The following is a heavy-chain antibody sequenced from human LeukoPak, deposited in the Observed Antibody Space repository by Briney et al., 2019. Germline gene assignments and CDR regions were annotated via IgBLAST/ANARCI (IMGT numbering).Heavy chain of an antibody. Sequence: SGGSLRLSCAASGFTFSSYAMHWVRQAPGKGLEWVAVISYDGSNKYYADSVKGRFTISRDNSKNTLYLQMNSLRAEDTAVYYCARALIAAAGTGYFDYWGQGTLVTVSS. CDR3: ARALIAAAGTGYFDY. CDR2: ISYDGSNK. J-gene: IGHJ4*02. D-gene: IGHD6-13*01. V-gene: IGHV3-30*04. CDR1: GFTFSSYA.